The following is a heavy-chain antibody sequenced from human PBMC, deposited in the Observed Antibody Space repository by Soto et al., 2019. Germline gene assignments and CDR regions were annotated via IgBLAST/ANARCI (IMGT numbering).Heavy chain of an antibody. J-gene: IGHJ4*02. D-gene: IGHD3-22*01. CDR3: ARVGVVVIRGVDY. CDR2: IYYSGST. V-gene: IGHV4-31*03. Sequence: QVQLQESCPGLVKPSQTLSLTCTVSGGSISSGGSYWSWIRQHPGKGLEWIGYIYYSGSTYYNPSLKSRVTISVDTSKNQFSLKLSSVTAADTAVYYCARVGVVVIRGVDYWGQGTLVTVSS. CDR1: GGSISSGGSY.